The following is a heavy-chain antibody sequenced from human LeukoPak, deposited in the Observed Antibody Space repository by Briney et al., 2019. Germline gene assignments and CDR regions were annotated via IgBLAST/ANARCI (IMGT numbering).Heavy chain of an antibody. J-gene: IGHJ4*02. CDR1: GFSFSTYG. CDR2: VSYDGSNK. Sequence: GGSLRLSCAASGFSFSTYGMHWVRQAPGKGLEWVAVVSYDGSNKYYGDSVKGRFTISRDNSKNTLYLQMNGLRAEDTAVYYCAKDWGNWGYGYYFDHWGQGTLVTVSS. CDR3: AKDWGNWGYGYYFDH. V-gene: IGHV3-30*18. D-gene: IGHD7-27*01.